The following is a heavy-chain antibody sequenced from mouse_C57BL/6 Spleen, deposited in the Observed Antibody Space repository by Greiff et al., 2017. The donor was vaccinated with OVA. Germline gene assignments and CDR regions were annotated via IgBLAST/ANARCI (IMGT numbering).Heavy chain of an antibody. CDR2: IDPETGGT. D-gene: IGHD2-5*01. V-gene: IGHV1-15*01. CDR3: TREEAIVTFDY. CDR1: GYTFTDYE. Sequence: QVHVKQSGAELVRPGASVTLSCKASGYTFTDYEMHWVKQTPVHGLEWTGAIDPETGGTAYNQKFKGKAILTADKSSSTAYMELRSLTSEDSAVYYCTREEAIVTFDYWGQGTTLTVSS. J-gene: IGHJ2*01.